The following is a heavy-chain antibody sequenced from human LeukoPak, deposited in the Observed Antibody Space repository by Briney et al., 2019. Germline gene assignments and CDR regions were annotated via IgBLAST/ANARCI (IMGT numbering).Heavy chain of an antibody. J-gene: IGHJ4*02. CDR1: YX. Sequence: YXXGXIXQXPGXGLEWIGSIYYSGSTYYNPSLKSRVTISVDTSKNPFSLKLSSVTAADTAVYYCARTLLPTRGFRPYYFDYWGQGTLVTVSS. D-gene: IGHD2-15*01. CDR2: IYYSGST. V-gene: IGHV4-39*01. CDR3: ARTLLPTRGFRPYYFDY.